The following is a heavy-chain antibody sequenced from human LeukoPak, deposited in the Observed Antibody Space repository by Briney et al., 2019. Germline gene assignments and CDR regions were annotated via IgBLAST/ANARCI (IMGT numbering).Heavy chain of an antibody. J-gene: IGHJ5*02. CDR2: IFTSGST. CDR3: SRGGANDL. D-gene: IGHD4/OR15-4a*01. Sequence: SETLSLTCTVSGGSISSDFWSWIRQPAGKGLEWIGRIFTSGSTSYNPSLKSRVTMSLDTSKNQFSLKLSSVTAADTAVYFCSRGGANDLWGQGTLVTVSS. CDR1: GGSISSDF. V-gene: IGHV4-4*07.